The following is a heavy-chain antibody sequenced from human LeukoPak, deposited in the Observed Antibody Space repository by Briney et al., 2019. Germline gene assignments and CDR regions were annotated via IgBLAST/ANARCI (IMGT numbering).Heavy chain of an antibody. CDR2: INHSGST. Sequence: SATLSLTCAVYGGSFSGYYWSWIRQPPGKGLEWIGEINHSGSTNYNPSLKSRVTISVDTTKTQFSLKLSSVTAADTAVYYCARGRGSSGYYSPSGYYYYMDVWGKGTTVTVSS. CDR3: ARGRGSSGYYSPSGYYYYMDV. D-gene: IGHD3-22*01. J-gene: IGHJ6*03. CDR1: GGSFSGYY. V-gene: IGHV4-34*01.